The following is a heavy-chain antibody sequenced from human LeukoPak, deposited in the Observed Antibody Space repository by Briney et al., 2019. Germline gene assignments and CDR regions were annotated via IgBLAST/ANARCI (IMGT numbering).Heavy chain of an antibody. Sequence: PGGSLRLSCVASGLSFTTKAMHWVRQAPGEGLEWMSYISLDGENESYADSVRGRFTISRDNSRNTVYLQMNSLRPEDTAVYYCAAHLGSGWHLDYWGQGIRVTVSP. CDR1: GLSFTTKA. V-gene: IGHV3-30*04. J-gene: IGHJ4*02. CDR3: AAHLGSGWHLDY. D-gene: IGHD6-19*01. CDR2: ISLDGENE.